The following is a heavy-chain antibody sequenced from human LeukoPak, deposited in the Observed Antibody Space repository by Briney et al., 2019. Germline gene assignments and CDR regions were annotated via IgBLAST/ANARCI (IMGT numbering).Heavy chain of an antibody. CDR1: GFTFSKYW. V-gene: IGHV3-74*01. J-gene: IGHJ4*02. CDR2: INTDGTVT. Sequence: GGSLRLSCAASGFTFSKYWVLWVRQAPGKGLESVSRINTDGTVTTYADSVKGRFTVSRDNADNTMFLQMNSVGDEDTAVYYCATKQWLAPPPDSWGQGTPVTVSS. D-gene: IGHD6-19*01. CDR3: ATKQWLAPPPDS.